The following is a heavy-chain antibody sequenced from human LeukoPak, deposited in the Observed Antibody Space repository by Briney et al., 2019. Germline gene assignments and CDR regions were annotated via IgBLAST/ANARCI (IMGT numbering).Heavy chain of an antibody. D-gene: IGHD2/OR15-2a*01. Sequence: GESLKISCKGSGYTFTNYWIGWVRQMPGKGLEWMGIIYPGDSDTRYSPSFQGQVTISADKSISTAYLQWSSLKAPDTAMYYCTRLTVFSASPGYWGQGTLVTVSS. J-gene: IGHJ4*02. CDR2: IYPGDSDT. CDR3: TRLTVFSASPGY. CDR1: GYTFTNYW. V-gene: IGHV5-51*01.